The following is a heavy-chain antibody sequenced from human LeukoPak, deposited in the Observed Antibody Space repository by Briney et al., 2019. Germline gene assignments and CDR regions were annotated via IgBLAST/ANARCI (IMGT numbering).Heavy chain of an antibody. Sequence: SETLSLTCTVSGASLSSYYWSWIRQPAGKALERIGRIYVTGSTTYNPSLESRVTMSLDTSKNHFSLKLRSVTAADTAVYYCARDSGTTGEVKFDPWGQGTLVTVSS. CDR3: ARDSGTTGEVKFDP. CDR1: GASLSSYY. J-gene: IGHJ5*02. D-gene: IGHD1-7*01. CDR2: IYVTGST. V-gene: IGHV4-4*07.